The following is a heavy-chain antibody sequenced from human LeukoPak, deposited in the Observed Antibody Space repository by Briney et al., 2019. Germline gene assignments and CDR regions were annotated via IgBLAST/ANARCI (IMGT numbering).Heavy chain of an antibody. D-gene: IGHD1-7*01. CDR3: AKVRVVFNWNYAYYFDY. CDR1: GFTFSSYA. V-gene: IGHV3-30*04. J-gene: IGHJ4*02. CDR2: ISYDGSDK. Sequence: PGGSLRLSCAAFGFTFSSYAMHWVRQAPGKGLEWVAIISYDGSDKYYADSVKGRFTISRDNSKNTLLLQMNSLRAEDTAVYYCAKVRVVFNWNYAYYFDYWGQGTLVTVSS.